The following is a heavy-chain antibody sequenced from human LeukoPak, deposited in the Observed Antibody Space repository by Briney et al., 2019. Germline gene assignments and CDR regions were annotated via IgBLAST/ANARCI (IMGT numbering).Heavy chain of an antibody. CDR3: ARAEAYYYYMDV. CDR2: VYYTGSS. CDR1: GFTFSSYN. Sequence: KPGGSLRLSCAASGFTFSSYNMNWIRQPPGKGLEWIGSVYYTGSSYYNPSLKSRVTISVDTSKNQFSLKLSSVTAADTAVYYCARAEAYYYYMDVWGEGTTVTVSS. J-gene: IGHJ6*03. V-gene: IGHV4-39*07.